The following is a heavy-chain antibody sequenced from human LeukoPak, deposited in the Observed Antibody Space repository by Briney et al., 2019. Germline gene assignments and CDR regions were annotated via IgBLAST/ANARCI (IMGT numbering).Heavy chain of an antibody. V-gene: IGHV1-69*13. CDR2: IIPIFGTA. CDR3: ARDQIGGDAGGSSRMDY. CDR1: GGTFSSYA. D-gene: IGHD2-21*02. Sequence: ASVKVSCKASGGTFSSYAISWVRQAPGQGLEWMGGIIPIFGTANYAQKFQVRVTIPADESTSTAYMELSSLRSEDTAVYYCARDQIGGDAGGSSRMDYWGQGTLVTVSS. J-gene: IGHJ4*02.